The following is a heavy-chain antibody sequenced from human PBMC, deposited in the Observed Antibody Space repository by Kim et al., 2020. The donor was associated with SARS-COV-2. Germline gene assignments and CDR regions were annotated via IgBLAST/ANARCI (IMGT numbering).Heavy chain of an antibody. CDR2: IYYSGST. CDR3: ADFQRDY. CDR1: GGSISSSSYY. D-gene: IGHD6-25*01. J-gene: IGHJ4*02. V-gene: IGHV4-39*01. Sequence: SETLSLTCTVSGGSISSSSYYGGWIRQPPGKGLEWIGSIYYSGSTYSNPSLKSRVTISVDTSKNQFSLKLSSVTAADTAVYYCADFQRDYWGQGTLVTVSS.